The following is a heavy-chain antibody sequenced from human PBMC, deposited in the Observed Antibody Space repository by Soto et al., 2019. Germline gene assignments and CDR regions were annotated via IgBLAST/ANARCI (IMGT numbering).Heavy chain of an antibody. J-gene: IGHJ4*02. V-gene: IGHV3-23*01. CDR3: TKSMRGAWAFDY. D-gene: IGHD2-2*01. CDR2: ISGSGGST. Sequence: GGSLRLSCAASGFTFFNYAMSWVRQAPGKGLEWVSGISGSGGSTYYADSVKGRFTISRDNSKNTLYLQMNSLRAEDTAVYYCTKSMRGAWAFDYWGQGTLVTVSS. CDR1: GFTFFNYA.